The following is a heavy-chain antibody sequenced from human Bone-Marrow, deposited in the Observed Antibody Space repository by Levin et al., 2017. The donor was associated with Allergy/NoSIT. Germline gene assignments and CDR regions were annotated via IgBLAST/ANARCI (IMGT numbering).Heavy chain of an antibody. CDR1: GFTVNSYA. CDR2: IRGTIDDT. V-gene: IGHV3-23*01. J-gene: IGHJ6*02. CDR3: AGDQMHSGWDEDGLGV. Sequence: HTGGSLRLSCAASGFTVNSYAMSWVRQAPGKGLEWVSVIRGTIDDTDYADSVKGRFTISRDTSKNIVYLQMNGLRAEDTALYYCAGDQMHSGWDEDGLGVWGQGTMVTVSS. D-gene: IGHD6-19*01.